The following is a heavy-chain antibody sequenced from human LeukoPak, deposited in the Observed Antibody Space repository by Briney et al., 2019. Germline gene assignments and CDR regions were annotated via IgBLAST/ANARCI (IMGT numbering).Heavy chain of an antibody. Sequence: GGSLRLSCAASGFTLSYFWMSWVRQVPGKGLEWVANIKQDGSEKYYVDSVKGRFTISRDNAKNSLYLQMNSLRAEDTAVYYCARFGYSYAYDYWGQGTLVTVSS. CDR1: GFTLSYFW. V-gene: IGHV3-7*04. J-gene: IGHJ4*02. CDR3: ARFGYSYAYDY. D-gene: IGHD5-18*01. CDR2: IKQDGSEK.